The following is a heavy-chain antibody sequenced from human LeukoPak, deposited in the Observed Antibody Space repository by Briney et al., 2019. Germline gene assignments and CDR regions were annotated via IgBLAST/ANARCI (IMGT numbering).Heavy chain of an antibody. D-gene: IGHD3-10*01. V-gene: IGHV4-38-2*01. CDR2: IYYSGST. CDR3: ARVSSGDLYYYYYMDV. CDR1: GYSISSGYY. J-gene: IGHJ6*03. Sequence: PSETLSLTCAVSGYSISSGYYWGWIRQPPRKGLEWIGSIYYSGSTYYNPSLKSRVTISVDTSKNQFSLKLSSVTAADTAVYYCARVSSGDLYYYYYMDVWGKGTTVTVSS.